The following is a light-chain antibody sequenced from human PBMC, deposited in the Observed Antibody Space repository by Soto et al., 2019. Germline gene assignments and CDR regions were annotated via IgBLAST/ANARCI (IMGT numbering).Light chain of an antibody. CDR1: QVISSY. Sequence: DIQLTQSPSFVSASVGDRVTITCRASQVISSYLGWYQQQPGKAPKLLIYAASTLQSGVPSKFSGSGSGTEFTLPNSSLQPEDFATYYFQQLQSYPLTFGGGTKVEIK. CDR2: AAS. CDR3: QQLQSYPLT. J-gene: IGKJ4*01. V-gene: IGKV1-9*01.